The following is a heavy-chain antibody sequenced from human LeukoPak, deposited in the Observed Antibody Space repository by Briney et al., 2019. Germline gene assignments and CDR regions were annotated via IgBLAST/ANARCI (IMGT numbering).Heavy chain of an antibody. CDR1: GFTFGTFW. J-gene: IGHJ4*02. CDR2: INTDGSGT. Sequence: PGGSLRLSCAASGFTFGTFWMHWVRHAPGKGLVWLARINTDGSGTSYADSVKGRFTISRDNSKNTLYLQMNSLRAEDTALYYCARGDTMGIVLRDGYKVPSYYFEYGGQGTLVIVS. V-gene: IGHV3-74*01. CDR3: ARGDTMGIVLRDGYKVPSYYFEY. D-gene: IGHD5-24*01.